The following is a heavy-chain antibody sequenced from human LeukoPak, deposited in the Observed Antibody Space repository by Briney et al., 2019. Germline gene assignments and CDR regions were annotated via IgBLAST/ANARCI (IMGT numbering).Heavy chain of an antibody. CDR1: GFTFSSYS. CDR3: AKDRGGGSQLGDAYDV. Sequence: GGSLRLSCAASGFTFSSYSMNWVRQAPGKGLEWVSSISSSSSYIYYADSVKGRFTISRDNVRKSLYLHMNSLRIEDTALYYCAKDRGGGSQLGDAYDVWGQGTMVSVS. D-gene: IGHD5-24*01. CDR2: ISSSSSYI. J-gene: IGHJ3*01. V-gene: IGHV3-21*04.